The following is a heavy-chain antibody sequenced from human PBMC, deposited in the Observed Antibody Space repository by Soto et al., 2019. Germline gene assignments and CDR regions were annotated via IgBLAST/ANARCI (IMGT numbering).Heavy chain of an antibody. V-gene: IGHV3-23*01. CDR2: ISGSGGST. CDR1: GFTFSSYA. J-gene: IGHJ4*02. Sequence: EVQLLESGGGLVQPGGSLRLSCAASGFTFSSYAMSWVRQAPGKGLEWVSAISGSGGSTYYADSVKGRFTISRDNSKTTLYRQMNSLSAEDPAVYYGARRSSGWYDYWGQGTLVTVSA. CDR3: ARRSSGWYDY. D-gene: IGHD6-19*01.